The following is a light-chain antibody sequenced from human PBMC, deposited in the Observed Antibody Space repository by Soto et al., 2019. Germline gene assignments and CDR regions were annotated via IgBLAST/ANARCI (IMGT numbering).Light chain of an antibody. CDR2: DAS. V-gene: IGKV3-11*01. CDR1: QSVGSY. Sequence: EIVLTQSPATLSLSPEGRGTLSCMASQSVGSYLAWYQHKPGQAPRLLIYDASKRATGIPARFSGSGSGTDFTLTISRLEPEDFAVYYCQQFSSYPLTFGGGTKVDTK. CDR3: QQFSSYPLT. J-gene: IGKJ4*01.